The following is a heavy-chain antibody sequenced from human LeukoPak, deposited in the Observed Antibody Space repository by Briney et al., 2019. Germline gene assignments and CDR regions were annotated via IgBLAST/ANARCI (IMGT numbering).Heavy chain of an antibody. Sequence: GGSLRLSCAASGFTFSSYWMGWVRQAPGKRLEWVANMNIDGSEKYYADSAKGRFTISRDNARNSMYLQMNSLRVEDTAVYYCARDPVEWELLLDYWGQGTLVTVSS. J-gene: IGHJ4*02. CDR2: MNIDGSEK. V-gene: IGHV3-7*01. CDR1: GFTFSSYW. CDR3: ARDPVEWELLLDY. D-gene: IGHD1-26*01.